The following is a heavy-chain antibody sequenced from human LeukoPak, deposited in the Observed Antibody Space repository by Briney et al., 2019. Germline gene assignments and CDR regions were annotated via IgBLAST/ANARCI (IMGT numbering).Heavy chain of an antibody. CDR2: IYYTGST. CDR3: ARIRGGGDYFDY. Sequence: SETLSLTCSVSGASLSTSPYYWGWIRQPPGKGLEWIGNIYYTGSTYYNVSLNSRVTISIDTSKNQFSLKLSSVTAADTAVYYCARIRGGGDYFDYWGQGTLVTVSS. CDR1: GASLSTSPYY. V-gene: IGHV4-39*01. J-gene: IGHJ4*02.